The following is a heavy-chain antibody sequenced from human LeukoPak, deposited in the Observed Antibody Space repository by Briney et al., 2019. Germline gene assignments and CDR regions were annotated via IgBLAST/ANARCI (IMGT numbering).Heavy chain of an antibody. Sequence: SETLSLTCTVSGDSISSHYWSWVRQPPGKGLEWLGYIYYSGSTNYNPSLKSRVTISVDTSKNQFSLKLSSVTAADTAVYYCARYIAAAGPAYYYYYYMDVWGKGTTVTVSS. CDR1: GDSISSHY. CDR3: ARYIAAAGPAYYYYYYMDV. D-gene: IGHD6-13*01. V-gene: IGHV4-59*11. CDR2: IYYSGST. J-gene: IGHJ6*03.